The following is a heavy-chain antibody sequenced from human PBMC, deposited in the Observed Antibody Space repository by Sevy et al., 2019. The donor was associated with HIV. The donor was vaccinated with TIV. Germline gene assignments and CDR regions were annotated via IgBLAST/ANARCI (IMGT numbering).Heavy chain of an antibody. CDR1: GFTVSSNY. J-gene: IGHJ6*02. CDR3: ARDHYSSSQNYYYYYGMDV. Sequence: GGSLRLSCAASGFTVSSNYMSWVRQAPGKGLEWVSVIYSGGSTYYADSVKGRFNIPRDNSKNTLYLQMNSLRAEDTAVYYCARDHYSSSQNYYYYYGMDVWGQGTTVTVSS. CDR2: IYSGGST. V-gene: IGHV3-53*01. D-gene: IGHD6-13*01.